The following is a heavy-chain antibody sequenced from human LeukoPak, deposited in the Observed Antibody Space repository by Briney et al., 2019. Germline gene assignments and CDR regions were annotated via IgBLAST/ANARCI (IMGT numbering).Heavy chain of an antibody. D-gene: IGHD6-19*01. CDR1: GGSISSYY. CDR3: ATDFGDSSGWYRF. V-gene: IGHV4-4*07. Sequence: PSETLSLTCTVSGGSISSYYWSWLRQPAGKGLEFIGHFSSSGSTNYNPSLRSRITISVDTSKNQFSLKVSSVTAADTAVYYCATDFGDSSGWYRFWGQGTLVTVSS. J-gene: IGHJ4*02. CDR2: FSSSGST.